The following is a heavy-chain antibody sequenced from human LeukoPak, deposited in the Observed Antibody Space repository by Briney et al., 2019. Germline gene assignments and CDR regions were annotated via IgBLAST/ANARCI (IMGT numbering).Heavy chain of an antibody. CDR1: GFTFSSYA. D-gene: IGHD6-19*01. V-gene: IGHV3-23*01. Sequence: PGGSLRLSCAASGFTFSSYAMSWVRQAPGKGLEWVSAISGSGGSTYYADSVKGQFTISRDNSKNTLYLQMNSLRAEDTAVYYCAKCLSGYSSGWQHDYWGQGTLVTVSS. CDR2: ISGSGGST. J-gene: IGHJ4*02. CDR3: AKCLSGYSSGWQHDY.